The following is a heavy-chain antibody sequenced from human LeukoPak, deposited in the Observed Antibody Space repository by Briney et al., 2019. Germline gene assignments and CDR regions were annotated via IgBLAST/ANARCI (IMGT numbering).Heavy chain of an antibody. CDR1: GFSFSSYE. J-gene: IGHJ4*02. D-gene: IGHD3-22*01. CDR3: ARDLGGGYYDSSGYPDY. V-gene: IGHV3-30*04. CDR2: ISYDGSNK. Sequence: PGGSLRLSCAASGFSFSSYEVNWVRQAPGKGLEWVAVISYDGSNKYYADSVKGRFTISRDNSKNTLYLQMNSLRAEDTAVYYCARDLGGGYYDSSGYPDYWGQGTLVTVSS.